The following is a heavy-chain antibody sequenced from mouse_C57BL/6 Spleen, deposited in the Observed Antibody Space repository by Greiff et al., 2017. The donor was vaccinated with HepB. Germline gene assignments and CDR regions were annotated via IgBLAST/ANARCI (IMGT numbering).Heavy chain of an antibody. Sequence: EVQRVESGGGLVQPKGSLKLSCAASGFSFNTYAMNWVRQAPGKGLEWVARIRSKSNNYATYYADSVKDRFTISRDDSESMLYLQMNNLKTEDTAMYYCVRHDYDALDYWGQGTTLTVSS. D-gene: IGHD2-4*01. CDR2: IRSKSNNYAT. J-gene: IGHJ2*01. CDR3: VRHDYDALDY. CDR1: GFSFNTYA. V-gene: IGHV10-1*01.